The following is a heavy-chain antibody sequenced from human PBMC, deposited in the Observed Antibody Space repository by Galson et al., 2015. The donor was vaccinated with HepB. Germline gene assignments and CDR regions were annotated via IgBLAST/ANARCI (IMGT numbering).Heavy chain of an antibody. Sequence: SLRLSCAASGFTFDDYAMHWVRQAPGKGLEWVSGISWNSGSIGYADSVKGRFTISRDNAKNSLYLQMNNLRAEDTALYYCAKTGAPMVRGVSFFDYWGQGTLVTVSS. V-gene: IGHV3-9*01. CDR3: AKTGAPMVRGVSFFDY. J-gene: IGHJ4*02. D-gene: IGHD3-10*01. CDR2: ISWNSGSI. CDR1: GFTFDDYA.